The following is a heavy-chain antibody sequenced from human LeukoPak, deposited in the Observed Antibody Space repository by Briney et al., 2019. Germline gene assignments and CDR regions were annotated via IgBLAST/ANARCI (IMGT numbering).Heavy chain of an antibody. CDR1: GGYISTSNYY. Sequence: KTSETLSLTCTVSGGYISTSNYYWGWIRQPPGKGLEWIGTIYYSGSTYYNPSLKSRVTMSVDTSKNQFSLKLSSVTAADTAVYYCARTGYYASSYWYFDLWGRGTLVTVSS. CDR3: ARTGYYASSYWYFDL. D-gene: IGHD3-9*01. V-gene: IGHV4-39*07. CDR2: IYYSGST. J-gene: IGHJ2*01.